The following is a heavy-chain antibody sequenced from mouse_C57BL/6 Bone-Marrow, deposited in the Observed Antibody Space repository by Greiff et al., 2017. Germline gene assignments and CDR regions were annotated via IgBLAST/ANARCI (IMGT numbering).Heavy chain of an antibody. Sequence: QVQLQQSGAELARPGASVKLSCKASGYTFTSYGISWVKQRTGQGLEWIGEIYPRSGNTYYNEKFKGKATLTADKASSTAYMELRSLTSEDSAVYFCARSWALYYFDYWGQGTTLTVSS. V-gene: IGHV1-81*01. CDR3: ARSWALYYFDY. J-gene: IGHJ2*01. CDR2: IYPRSGNT. CDR1: GYTFTSYG.